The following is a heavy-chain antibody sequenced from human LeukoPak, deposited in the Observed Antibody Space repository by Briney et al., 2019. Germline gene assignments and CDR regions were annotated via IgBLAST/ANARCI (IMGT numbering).Heavy chain of an antibody. CDR3: ARATYYYDSSGYYFDY. CDR2: IYPGDSDT. CDR1: GYSFTSYW. D-gene: IGHD3-22*01. Sequence: GESLKISCKGSGYSFTSYWIGWVRQMPGKGLEWMGIIYPGDSDTRYGPSFQGQVTISADKSISTAYLQWSSLKASDTAMYYCARATYYYDSSGYYFDYWGQGTLVTVSS. J-gene: IGHJ4*02. V-gene: IGHV5-51*01.